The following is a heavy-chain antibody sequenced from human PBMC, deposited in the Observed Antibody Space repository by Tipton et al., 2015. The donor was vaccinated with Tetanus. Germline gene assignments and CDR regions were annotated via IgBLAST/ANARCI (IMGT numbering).Heavy chain of an antibody. Sequence: QLVQSGAEVKKPGESLRISCKGSGYSFTKYWINWVRQMPGKGLEWMGRIDPIDSYTDYSPSFQGHVTISADKSISTAFLQWSSLKASDTAMYYCARINGEAVVEFYYYYGLDVWGQGTTVTVSS. CDR1: GYSFTKYW. J-gene: IGHJ6*02. V-gene: IGHV5-10-1*01. CDR3: ARINGEAVVEFYYYYGLDV. D-gene: IGHD6-19*01. CDR2: IDPIDSYT.